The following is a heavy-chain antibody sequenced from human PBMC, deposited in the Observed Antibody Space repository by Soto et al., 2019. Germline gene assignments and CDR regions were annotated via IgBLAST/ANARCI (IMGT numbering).Heavy chain of an antibody. CDR2: ISAYNGNT. Sequence: ASVEVSCKXSGYSFNNYGVSWVRQAPGQGLEWMGWISAYNGNTHFAQRLQGRVTMSVDTPKKQFSLELTDVTAADTAVYYCVSYRGAFYFDHWGQGTLVTVS. D-gene: IGHD4-4*01. CDR1: GYSFNNYG. J-gene: IGHJ4*02. CDR3: VSYRGAFYFDH. V-gene: IGHV1-18*01.